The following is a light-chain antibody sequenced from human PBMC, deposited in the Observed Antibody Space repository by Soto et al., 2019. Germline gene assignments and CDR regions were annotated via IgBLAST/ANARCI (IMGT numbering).Light chain of an antibody. CDR3: QQYGSSPPYT. J-gene: IGKJ2*01. CDR2: GAS. Sequence: EIVLTQSPAILSLSPGERATLSCRASQSVSSSYLDWYQQKPGQAPRLLIYGASNRHTGIPDRFSASGSKTNFTLTISRLEPEDFAVYYCQQYGSSPPYTFGQGTKLEIK. V-gene: IGKV3-20*01. CDR1: QSVSSSY.